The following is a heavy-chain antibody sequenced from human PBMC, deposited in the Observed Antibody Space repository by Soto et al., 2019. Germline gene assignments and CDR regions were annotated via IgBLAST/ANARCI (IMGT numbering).Heavy chain of an antibody. CDR3: AKGRGQNWNFDY. V-gene: IGHV3-23*01. CDR2: IGGSGGTA. Sequence: EVQLLESGVGSVQPGGSLRLSCAASGFTFSSYDMHWVRRPPGKGLEWVSSIGGSGGTAYYAVSVKGRFSISRDSLVNTLYTQMNSLRAEATAVYCCAKGRGQNWNFDYWGQGNLVTVSP. D-gene: IGHD1-1*01. CDR1: GFTFSSYD. J-gene: IGHJ4*02.